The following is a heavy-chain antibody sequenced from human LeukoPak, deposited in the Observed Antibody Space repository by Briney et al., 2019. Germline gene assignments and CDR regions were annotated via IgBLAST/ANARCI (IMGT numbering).Heavy chain of an antibody. D-gene: IGHD6-13*01. Sequence: SETLSLTCTVSGGSISSSSYYWGWIRQPPGRGLEWIGNIYYSGSTYYNPSLKSRVTISVDTSKNHFSLKLSSVTAADTAVYYCAREAAGLYYFDYWGQGTLVTVSS. CDR3: AREAAGLYYFDY. CDR2: IYYSGST. V-gene: IGHV4-39*02. CDR1: GGSISSSSYY. J-gene: IGHJ4*02.